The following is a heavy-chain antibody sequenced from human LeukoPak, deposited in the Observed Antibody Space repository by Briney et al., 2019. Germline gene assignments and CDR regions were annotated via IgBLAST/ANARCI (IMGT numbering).Heavy chain of an antibody. Sequence: GGSLRLSCAASGFTFSTYAMSWVRQAPGKGLEWVTTIVGNNPNTYYAESVKGRFTISRDNSRNTLYVQMTSLRAEDTAVYNCARTLWFREPYGWFDLWGQGTLVTVSS. D-gene: IGHD3-10*01. CDR2: IVGNNPNT. CDR1: GFTFSTYA. V-gene: IGHV3-23*01. J-gene: IGHJ5*02. CDR3: ARTLWFREPYGWFDL.